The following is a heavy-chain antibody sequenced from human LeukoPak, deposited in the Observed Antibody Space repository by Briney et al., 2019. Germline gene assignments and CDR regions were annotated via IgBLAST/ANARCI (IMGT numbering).Heavy chain of an antibody. CDR3: AKGLFDWQRYYYYYYGMDV. Sequence: GGSLRLSCAASGFTFSNYGMHWVRQAPGKELEWVAVISYDGSNKYYADSVKGRFTISRDNSKNTLYLQMNSLRAEDTAVYYCAKGLFDWQRYYYYYYGMDVWGKGTTVTVSS. CDR2: ISYDGSNK. J-gene: IGHJ6*04. D-gene: IGHD3-9*01. CDR1: GFTFSNYG. V-gene: IGHV3-30*18.